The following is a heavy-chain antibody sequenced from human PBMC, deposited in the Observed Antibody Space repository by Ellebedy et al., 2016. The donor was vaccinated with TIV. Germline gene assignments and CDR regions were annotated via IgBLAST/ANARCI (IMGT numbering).Heavy chain of an antibody. J-gene: IGHJ5*02. Sequence: AASVKVSCKASGGTFSSYGISWVRQAPGQGLEWMGRIIPILGIPNYAQKFQGRVTITRDTSASTAYMELSSLRSEDTAVYYCARVYGAFNWFDPWGQGTLVTVSS. CDR1: GGTFSSYG. V-gene: IGHV1-69*04. D-gene: IGHD3-10*01. CDR2: IIPILGIP. CDR3: ARVYGAFNWFDP.